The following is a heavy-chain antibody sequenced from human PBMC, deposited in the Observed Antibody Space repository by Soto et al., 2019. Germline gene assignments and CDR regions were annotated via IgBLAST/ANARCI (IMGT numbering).Heavy chain of an antibody. CDR2: ISYDGSNK. J-gene: IGHJ3*02. CDR1: GFTFSSYA. V-gene: IGHV3-30-3*01. CDR3: ARDSDRAFDI. Sequence: PGGSLRLSCAASGFTFSSYAMHWVRQAPGKGLEWVAVISYDGSNKYYADSVKGRFTISRDNSKNTLYLQMNSLRAEDTAVYYCARDSDRAFDIWGQGTMVAVSS. D-gene: IGHD3-10*01.